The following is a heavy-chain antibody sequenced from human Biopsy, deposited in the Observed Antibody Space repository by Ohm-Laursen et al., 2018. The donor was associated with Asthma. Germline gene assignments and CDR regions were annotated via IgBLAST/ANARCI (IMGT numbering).Heavy chain of an antibody. CDR3: AKRRGYSGHDNDY. J-gene: IGHJ4*02. V-gene: IGHV3-30*18. CDR1: GFMFRSFG. Sequence: SLRLSCTASGFMFRSFGMHWVRQAPGKGLEWVAVISYDGNHKLYEDSVKGGFTISRDNSKNTLYLQMNSLRTEDTAVYYCAKRRGYSGHDNDYWGQGTLVIVSS. CDR2: ISYDGNHK. D-gene: IGHD5-12*01.